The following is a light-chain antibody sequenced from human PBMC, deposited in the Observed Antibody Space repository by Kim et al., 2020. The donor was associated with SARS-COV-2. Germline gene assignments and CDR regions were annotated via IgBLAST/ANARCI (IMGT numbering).Light chain of an antibody. CDR3: QQRRNWPLT. CDR2: DAS. CDR1: QNIDSY. Sequence: LSPGERATLSCRASQNIDSYLGWYQQKPGQAPRLLIYDASNRATGIPARFSGSGYGTDFTLTISSLEPEDFAVYYCQQRRNWPLTFGGGTKVDIK. V-gene: IGKV3-11*01. J-gene: IGKJ4*01.